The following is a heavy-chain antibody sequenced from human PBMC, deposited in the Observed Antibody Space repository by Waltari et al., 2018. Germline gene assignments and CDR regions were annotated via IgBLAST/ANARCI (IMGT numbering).Heavy chain of an antibody. CDR3: ARSRSSCSSTSCSYDAFDI. CDR2: IYHSGRT. CDR1: GYSISSGYY. D-gene: IGHD2-2*01. J-gene: IGHJ3*02. V-gene: IGHV4-38-2*01. Sequence: QVQLQESGPGLVKPSETLSLTCAVSGYSISSGYYWGWIRQPPGKGLEWIGSIYHSGRTYYNPSLKSRVTISVDTSKNQFSLKLSSVTAADTAVYYCARSRSSCSSTSCSYDAFDIWGQGTMVTVSS.